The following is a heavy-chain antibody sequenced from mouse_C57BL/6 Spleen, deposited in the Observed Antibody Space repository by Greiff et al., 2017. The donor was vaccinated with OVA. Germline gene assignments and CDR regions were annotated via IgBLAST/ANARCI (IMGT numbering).Heavy chain of an antibody. CDR1: GFTFSSYA. D-gene: IGHD2-4*01. CDR2: ISSGGDYI. Sequence: EVHLVESGEGLVKPGGSLKLSCAASGFTFSSYAMSWVRQTPEKRLEWVAYISSGGDYIYYADTVKGRFTISRDNARNTLYLQMSSLKSEDTAMYYCTRGGYYDYDLYYFDYWGQGTTLTVSS. V-gene: IGHV5-9-1*02. J-gene: IGHJ2*01. CDR3: TRGGYYDYDLYYFDY.